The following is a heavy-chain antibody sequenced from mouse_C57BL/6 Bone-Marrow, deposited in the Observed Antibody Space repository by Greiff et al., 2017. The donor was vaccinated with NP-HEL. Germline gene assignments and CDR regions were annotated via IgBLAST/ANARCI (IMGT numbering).Heavy chain of an antibody. Sequence: ESGPGLVKPSQSLSLTCSVTGYSITSGYYWNWIRQFPGNKLEWMGYISYDGSNNYNPSLKNRISITRDTSKNQFFLKLNSVTTEDTATYYCARKGSTVVATDYWGQGTTLTVSS. D-gene: IGHD1-1*01. CDR3: ARKGSTVVATDY. V-gene: IGHV3-6*01. CDR1: GYSITSGYY. J-gene: IGHJ2*01. CDR2: ISYDGSN.